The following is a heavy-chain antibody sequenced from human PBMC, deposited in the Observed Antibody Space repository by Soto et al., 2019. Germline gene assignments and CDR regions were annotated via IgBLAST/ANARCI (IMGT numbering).Heavy chain of an antibody. Sequence: QVQLVQSGAEVQEPGASVQLSCKASGYTFTKNYIHWVRQAPGQGLEWMGIIVPSGGSTNYAPKFHGRVTMTRDTSTSTLYMELSSLRSEDTAVYYCARSAYDDSGFYSSYWYFDLWGRGTLVTVSS. D-gene: IGHD3-22*01. CDR1: GYTFTKNY. CDR3: ARSAYDDSGFYSSYWYFDL. CDR2: IVPSGGST. J-gene: IGHJ2*01. V-gene: IGHV1-46*01.